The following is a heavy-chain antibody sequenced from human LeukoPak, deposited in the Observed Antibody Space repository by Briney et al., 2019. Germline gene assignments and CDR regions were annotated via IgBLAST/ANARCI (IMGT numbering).Heavy chain of an antibody. V-gene: IGHV4-34*01. D-gene: IGHD3-10*01. Sequence: PETLSLTCAVYGGSFSGYYWSWIRQPPGKGLEWIGEINHSASTNYNPSLKSRVTISVDTSKNQFSLKLSSVTAADTAVYYCARGMLPPYGSYRYYYYYYMDVWGKGTTVTVSS. CDR1: GGSFSGYY. J-gene: IGHJ6*03. CDR3: ARGMLPPYGSYRYYYYYYMDV. CDR2: INHSAST.